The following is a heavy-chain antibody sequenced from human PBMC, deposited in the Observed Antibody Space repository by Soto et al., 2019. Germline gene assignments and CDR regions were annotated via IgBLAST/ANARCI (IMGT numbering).Heavy chain of an antibody. V-gene: IGHV1-18*01. J-gene: IGHJ5*02. D-gene: IGHD2-2*01. CDR1: GYTFTNYG. CDR3: ARIIPAAIGRFDA. CDR2: ISTYNDNI. Sequence: QVRLVQSGPEVKKPGASVKVSCKASGYTFTNYGIGWARLVPGQGLEWVGWISTYNDNIKYAQNFQGRVTMTADTSTSTVHVELTSLRPDDAAIYFCARIIPAAIGRFDAWGQGTLVTVSS.